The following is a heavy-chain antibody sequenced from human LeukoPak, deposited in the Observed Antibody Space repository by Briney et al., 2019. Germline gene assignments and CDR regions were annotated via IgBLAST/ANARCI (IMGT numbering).Heavy chain of an antibody. V-gene: IGHV3-30*04. D-gene: IGHD1-1*01. CDR2: ISYDGSNK. J-gene: IGHJ6*02. CDR1: GFAFSSYI. Sequence: GGSLRLSCAASGFAFSSYIMYWVRQAPGKGLEWVALISYDGSNKYYADSVKGRFTISRDNSKSTLYLQVNSLRAEDTALYYCARDYRSGTPTYGMDVWGQGTTVTVSS. CDR3: ARDYRSGTPTYGMDV.